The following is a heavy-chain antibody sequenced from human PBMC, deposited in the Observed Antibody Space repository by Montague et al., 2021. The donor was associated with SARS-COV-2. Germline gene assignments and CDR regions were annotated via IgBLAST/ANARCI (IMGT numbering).Heavy chain of an antibody. V-gene: IGHV4-34*01. J-gene: IGHJ6*02. D-gene: IGHD4-17*01. CDR2: INHSGSA. Sequence: SETLSLTCAVYGGSFSGYYWSWIRQPPGKGLEWIGEINHSGSANYIPSLKSRVTISVDTSKNQFSLKLSSVTAADTAVYYCARGTTVTTLFYYYYGMDVWGQGTTVIVSS. CDR3: ARGTTVTTLFYYYYGMDV. CDR1: GGSFSGYY.